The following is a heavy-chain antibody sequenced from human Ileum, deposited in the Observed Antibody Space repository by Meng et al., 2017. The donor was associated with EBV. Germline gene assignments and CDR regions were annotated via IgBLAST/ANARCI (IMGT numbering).Heavy chain of an antibody. V-gene: IGHV3-74*01. Sequence: VPLGCPGGALELLRGALSRYFEVFVFSFGRFWMHWVRRVPGKGQVWVARTNDYGGITNYADSVKGRITISRDNTRNTLYLQMNSLRDEDTAAYYCIRDFREADYWGQGTLVTVSS. CDR1: VFSFGRFW. D-gene: IGHD3-10*01. CDR2: TNDYGGIT. CDR3: IRDFREADY. J-gene: IGHJ4*02.